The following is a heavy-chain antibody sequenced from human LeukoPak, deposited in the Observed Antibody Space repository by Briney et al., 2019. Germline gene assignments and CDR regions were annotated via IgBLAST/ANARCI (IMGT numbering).Heavy chain of an antibody. D-gene: IGHD1-26*01. J-gene: IGHJ4*02. CDR2: ISGSGGST. CDR1: GFTFSSYA. Sequence: GGSLRLSCAASGFTFSSYAMSWVRQAPGKGLEWVSAISGSGGSTYYADSVKGRFPISRDHAKNTLYLHMYSLRAEDTGVYYCAKGILGAIPTFYFDYGGQGPRVTVSS. V-gene: IGHV3-23*01. CDR3: AKGILGAIPTFYFDY.